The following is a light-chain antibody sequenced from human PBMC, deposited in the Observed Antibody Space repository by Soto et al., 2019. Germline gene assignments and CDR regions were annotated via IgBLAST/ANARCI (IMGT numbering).Light chain of an antibody. CDR1: QNINSW. Sequence: DIHMTQSPSTLSASVGDRVSITCRASQNINSWLAWCQQKPVKAPKLLIYEASSLEKGVPARFGGSGSGTESTLTISSLEPEDLAVYFCQQRSNWPRTFGQGTKVDI. V-gene: IGKV1-5*03. CDR3: QQRSNWPRT. CDR2: EAS. J-gene: IGKJ1*01.